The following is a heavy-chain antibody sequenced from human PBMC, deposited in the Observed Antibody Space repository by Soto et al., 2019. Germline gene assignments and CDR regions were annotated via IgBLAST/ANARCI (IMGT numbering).Heavy chain of an antibody. Sequence: XSVKVSCNASGYTFTSYGISWVRQAPGQGLEWMGWISAYNGNTNYAQKLQGRVTMTTDTSTSTAYMELRSLRSDDTAVYYCARSTVVTPSYLFDYWGQGPLVTVSS. CDR3: ARSTVVTPSYLFDY. J-gene: IGHJ4*02. CDR1: GYTFTSYG. D-gene: IGHD4-17*01. CDR2: ISAYNGNT. V-gene: IGHV1-18*04.